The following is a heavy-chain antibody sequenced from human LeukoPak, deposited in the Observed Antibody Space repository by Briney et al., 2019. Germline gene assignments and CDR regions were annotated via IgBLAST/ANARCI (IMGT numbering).Heavy chain of an antibody. D-gene: IGHD1-26*01. CDR3: AKEEVMGAFDY. Sequence: GGSLRLSCAASGFTLSKHWMTWVRQAPGKGLECVAIIKQDGSEKYYVNSVKGRFTISRDNAKNSLYLQMNSLRAEDTALYYCAKEEVMGAFDYWGQGTLVTVSS. CDR1: GFTLSKHW. V-gene: IGHV3-7*03. CDR2: IKQDGSEK. J-gene: IGHJ4*02.